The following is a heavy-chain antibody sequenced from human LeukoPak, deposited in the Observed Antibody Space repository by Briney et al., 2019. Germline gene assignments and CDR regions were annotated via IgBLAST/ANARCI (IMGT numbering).Heavy chain of an antibody. D-gene: IGHD2-21*02. CDR1: GGSISSSSYY. J-gene: IGHJ5*02. CDR3: ARSYPSSPNCGGDCYAGNWFDP. Sequence: SETLSLTCTVSGGSISSSSYYWGWIRQPPGKGLEWIGSIYYSGSTYYNPSLKSRVTISVDTSKNQFSLKLSSVTAADTAVYYCARSYPSSPNCGGDCYAGNWFDPWGQGTLVTVSS. CDR2: IYYSGST. V-gene: IGHV4-39*07.